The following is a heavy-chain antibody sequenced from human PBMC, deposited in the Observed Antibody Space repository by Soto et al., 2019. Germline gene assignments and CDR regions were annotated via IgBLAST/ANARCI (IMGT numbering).Heavy chain of an antibody. Sequence: GGSLRLSCAASGFTFNSYAMSWVRQAPGKGLKWVSAISGSGGSTYYADSVKGRFTISRDNSKNTLYLQMNSLRAEDTAVYYCAKNNDFWSGSVDVWGQGTTVTVSS. CDR1: GFTFNSYA. CDR3: AKNNDFWSGSVDV. V-gene: IGHV3-23*01. CDR2: ISGSGGST. D-gene: IGHD3-3*01. J-gene: IGHJ6*02.